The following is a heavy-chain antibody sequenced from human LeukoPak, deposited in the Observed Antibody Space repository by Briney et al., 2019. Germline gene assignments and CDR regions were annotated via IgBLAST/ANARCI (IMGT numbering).Heavy chain of an antibody. J-gene: IGHJ5*02. V-gene: IGHV3-7*01. CDR2: IKEDGSEK. Sequence: GGSLRLSCAASGLTFSDYWMSWVRQAPGKGLEWVGQIKEDGSEKYYADSAKGRFTVSRDNARNSVYLQMNSLRAEDTAVYYCARDSPGTTFDHWGQGTLVTVSS. D-gene: IGHD1-7*01. CDR1: GLTFSDYW. CDR3: ARDSPGTTFDH.